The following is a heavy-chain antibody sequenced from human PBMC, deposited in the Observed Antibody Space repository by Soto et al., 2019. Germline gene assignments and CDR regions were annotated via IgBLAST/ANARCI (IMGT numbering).Heavy chain of an antibody. CDR1: GFTFSSYG. Sequence: PGGSLRLSCAASGFTFSSYGMHWVRQAPGKGLEWVAVISYDGSNKYYADSVKGRFTISRDNSKNTPYLQMNSLRAEDTAVYYCARGRPFDIWGQGTMVTVSS. J-gene: IGHJ3*02. V-gene: IGHV3-30*03. CDR3: ARGRPFDI. CDR2: ISYDGSNK.